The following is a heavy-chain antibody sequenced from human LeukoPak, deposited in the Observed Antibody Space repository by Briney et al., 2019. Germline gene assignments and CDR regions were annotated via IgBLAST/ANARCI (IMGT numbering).Heavy chain of an antibody. CDR1: GGSFSGYY. CDR3: ARGAPHGYCSGGSCYSDY. D-gene: IGHD2-15*01. V-gene: IGHV4-34*01. Sequence: SETPSLTCAVYGGSFSGYYWSWIRQPPGKGLEWIGEINHSGSTNYNPSLKSRVTISVDTSKNQFSLKLSSVTAADTAVYYCARGAPHGYCSGGSCYSDYWGQGTLVTVSS. CDR2: INHSGST. J-gene: IGHJ4*02.